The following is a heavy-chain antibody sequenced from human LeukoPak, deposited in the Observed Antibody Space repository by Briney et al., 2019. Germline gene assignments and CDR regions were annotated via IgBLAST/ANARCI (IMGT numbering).Heavy chain of an antibody. CDR2: IYPGDSDT. CDR1: GYSFTSYW. J-gene: IGHJ6*02. Sequence: GESLKISCKGSGYSFTSYWIGWLRQMPGKGLEWMGIIYPGDSDTRYSPSFQGQVTISADKSISTAYLQWSSLKASDTAMYYCARHLGYCSSTSCPGYYYGMDVWGQGTTVTVSS. CDR3: ARHLGYCSSTSCPGYYYGMDV. D-gene: IGHD2-2*01. V-gene: IGHV5-51*01.